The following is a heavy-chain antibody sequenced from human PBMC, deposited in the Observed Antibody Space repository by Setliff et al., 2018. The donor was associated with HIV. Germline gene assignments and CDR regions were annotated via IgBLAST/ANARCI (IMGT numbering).Heavy chain of an antibody. CDR3: ARDLYYYDSSGYPL. CDR2: IIPIFGTA. CDR1: GGTFSSYA. J-gene: IGHJ4*02. V-gene: IGHV1-69*05. D-gene: IGHD3-22*01. Sequence: GASVKVSCKASGGTFSSYAISWVRQAPGQGLEWMGGIIPIFGTANYAQKFQGRVTITTDESTSTAYMELSSLRSEDTAVYYCARDLYYYDSSGYPLWGQGTLVTVSS.